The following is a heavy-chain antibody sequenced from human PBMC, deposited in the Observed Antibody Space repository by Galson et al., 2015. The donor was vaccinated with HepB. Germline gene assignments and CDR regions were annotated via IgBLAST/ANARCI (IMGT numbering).Heavy chain of an antibody. D-gene: IGHD3-22*01. CDR3: ARGSSGYYRNYYYYYMDV. V-gene: IGHV1-69*10. CDR1: SSYA. Sequence: SSYAISWVRQAPGQGLEWMGGIIPILGIANYAQKFQGRVTITADKSTSTAYMELSSLRSEDTAVYYCARGSSGYYRNYYYYYMDVWGKGTTVTVSS. CDR2: IIPILGIA. J-gene: IGHJ6*03.